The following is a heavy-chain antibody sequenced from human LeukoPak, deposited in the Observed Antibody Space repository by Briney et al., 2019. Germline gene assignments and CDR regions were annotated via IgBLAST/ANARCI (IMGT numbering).Heavy chain of an antibody. J-gene: IGHJ6*03. V-gene: IGHV4-59*01. CDR1: GGSISSYY. CDR2: IYYSGST. D-gene: IGHD6-13*01. CDR3: ARASGSRSSWYWEDYYYYYMDV. Sequence: SETLSLTCTVSGGSISSYYWSWIRQPPGKGLEWIGYIYYSGSTNYNPSLKSRVTISVDTSKNQFSLKLSSVTAADTAVYYCARASGSRSSWYWEDYYYYYMDVWGKGTTVTISS.